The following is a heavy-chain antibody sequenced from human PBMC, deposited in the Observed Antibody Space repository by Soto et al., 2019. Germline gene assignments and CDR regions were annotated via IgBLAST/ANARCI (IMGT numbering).Heavy chain of an antibody. CDR3: ARGPSGDKVHY. Sequence: SETLSLTCTVSGGSITSDYSCWSWIRRPPGEGLEWIGHIFDSGTTYTNPSLRSQVAISLDTSKNHFSLTLSSVAAADTAVYYCARGPSGDKVHYWGQGALVTVSS. CDR2: IFDSGTT. D-gene: IGHD7-27*01. V-gene: IGHV4-30-4*01. CDR1: GGSITSDYSC. J-gene: IGHJ4*02.